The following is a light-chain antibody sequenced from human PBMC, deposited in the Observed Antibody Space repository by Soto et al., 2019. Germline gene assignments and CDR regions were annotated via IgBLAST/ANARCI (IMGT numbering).Light chain of an antibody. CDR2: DNN. CDR3: GSWDSSLTYV. J-gene: IGLJ1*01. CDR1: SSNIGNNF. V-gene: IGLV1-51*01. Sequence: QSVLTQPPSVSAAPGQKVTISCSGSSSNIGNNFVTWYQQLPGTAPKLLIYDNNKRPSGIPDRFSGSQSGTSATLGIIGLQTGDEAVYYCGSWDSSLTYVFGTGTKVTVL.